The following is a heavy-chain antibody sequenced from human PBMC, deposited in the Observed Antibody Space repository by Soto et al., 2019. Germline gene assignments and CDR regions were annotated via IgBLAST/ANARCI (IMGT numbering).Heavy chain of an antibody. Sequence: QVQLQESGPGLVKPSQTLSLTCTVSGGSISSDNKYWSWIRQQPGKGLEWIGNIDYSGSTYRNPSLKSRLTISVDTSKNQFSLRLTSVTVADTAVYYCARGDSSWALLDYWGQGALVTVSS. V-gene: IGHV4-31*03. CDR3: ARGDSSWALLDY. D-gene: IGHD6-13*01. J-gene: IGHJ4*02. CDR1: GGSISSDNKY. CDR2: IDYSGST.